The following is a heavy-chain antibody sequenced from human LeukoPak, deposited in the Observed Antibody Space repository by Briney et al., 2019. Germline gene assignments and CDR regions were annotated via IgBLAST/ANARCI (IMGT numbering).Heavy chain of an antibody. V-gene: IGHV3-30*02. CDR3: AKDRIAAAGQYYYYYYGMDV. CDR2: IWYDGSNK. CDR1: GFTFSSYG. J-gene: IGHJ6*02. Sequence: AGGSLRLSCAASGFTFSSYGMHWVRQAPGKGLEWVAVIWYDGSNKYYADSVKGRFTISRDNSKNTLYLQMNSLRAEDTAVYYCAKDRIAAAGQYYYYYYGMDVWGQGTTVTVSS. D-gene: IGHD6-13*01.